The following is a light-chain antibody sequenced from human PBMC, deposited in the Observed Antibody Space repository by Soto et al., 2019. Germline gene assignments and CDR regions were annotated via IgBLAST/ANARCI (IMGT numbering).Light chain of an antibody. J-gene: IGLJ1*01. CDR1: TSNIESNS. Sequence: QSALTQPPSASGTPGQRVIISCSGSTSNIESNSVNWYQQVPGTAPKLLIKTNNQRPSGVPDRFSGSKSGASASLAISGRQADDEATYCSSSWDGSRGRLFGTGTKLTVL. V-gene: IGLV1-44*01. CDR3: SSWDGSRGRL. CDR2: TNN.